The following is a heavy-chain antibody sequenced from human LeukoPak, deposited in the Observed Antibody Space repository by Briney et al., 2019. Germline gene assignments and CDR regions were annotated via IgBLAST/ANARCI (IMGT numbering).Heavy chain of an antibody. D-gene: IGHD6-19*01. J-gene: IGHJ4*02. Sequence: GGSLRLSCAASGFTFNSYNMNWVRQAPGKGLEWVSSITGSSSHIYYADSVKGRFTISRDNSKNTVDLQMDSLRAEDTAVYYCAKAGSGWYAPYWGQGTLVTVS. CDR1: GFTFNSYN. V-gene: IGHV3-21*01. CDR3: AKAGSGWYAPY. CDR2: ITGSSSHI.